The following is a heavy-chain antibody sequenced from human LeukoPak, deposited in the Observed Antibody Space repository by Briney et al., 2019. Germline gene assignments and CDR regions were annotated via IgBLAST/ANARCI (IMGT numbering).Heavy chain of an antibody. J-gene: IGHJ3*02. Sequence: SETLSLTCAVYGGSFSGYYWSWIRQPPGKGLEWIGEINHSGSTNYNPSLKSRVTISVDTSKNQFSLKLSSVTAADTAVYYCARVPYYYGSGSQNAFDIWGQGTMVTVSS. CDR1: GGSFSGYY. D-gene: IGHD3-10*01. CDR3: ARVPYYYGSGSQNAFDI. V-gene: IGHV4-34*01. CDR2: INHSGST.